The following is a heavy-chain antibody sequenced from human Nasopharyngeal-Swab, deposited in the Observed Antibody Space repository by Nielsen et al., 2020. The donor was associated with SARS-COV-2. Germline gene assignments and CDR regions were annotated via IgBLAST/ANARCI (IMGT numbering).Heavy chain of an antibody. CDR3: ARLDYDILTGYSPDNAFDI. V-gene: IGHV4-4*02. D-gene: IGHD3-9*01. J-gene: IGHJ3*02. CDR1: GGSISSSNW. CDR2: IYHSGST. Sequence: SETLSLTCAVSGGSISSSNWWSWVRQPPGKGLEWIGEIYHSGSTNYNPSLKSRVTISVDKSKNQFSLKLSSVTAADTAVYYCARLDYDILTGYSPDNAFDIWGQGTMVTVSS.